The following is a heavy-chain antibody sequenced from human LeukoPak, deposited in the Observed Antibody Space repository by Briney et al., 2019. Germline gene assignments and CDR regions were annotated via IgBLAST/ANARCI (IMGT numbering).Heavy chain of an antibody. CDR2: IYTSGST. D-gene: IGHD3-22*01. CDR1: GDSIGYYY. CDR3: ARDQAFPSSVRRFDY. J-gene: IGHJ4*02. V-gene: IGHV4-4*07. Sequence: SETLSLTCTVSGDSIGYYYWSWIRQPAGKGLEWIGRIYTSGSTNYNPSLKSRVTMSVDTSKNQFSLKLSSVTAADTAVYYCARDQAFPSSVRRFDYWGQGTLVTVSS.